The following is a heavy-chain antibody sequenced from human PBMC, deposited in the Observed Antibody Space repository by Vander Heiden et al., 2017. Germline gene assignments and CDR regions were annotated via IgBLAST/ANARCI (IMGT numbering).Heavy chain of an antibody. J-gene: IGHJ6*02. CDR3: ARHGGEFTMGRGGYYGMDV. CDR1: GGTLSSSSYY. CDR2: IYYSGST. V-gene: IGHV4-39*01. Sequence: QLQLQESGPGLVKPSETLSLTCTVSGGTLSSSSYYWGWIRQPPGKGLEWIGSIYYSGSTYYNPSLKRRVTISVDTSKNQFSLKLSSVTAAETAVYYCARHGGEFTMGRGGYYGMDVWGQGTTVTVSS. D-gene: IGHD3-10*01.